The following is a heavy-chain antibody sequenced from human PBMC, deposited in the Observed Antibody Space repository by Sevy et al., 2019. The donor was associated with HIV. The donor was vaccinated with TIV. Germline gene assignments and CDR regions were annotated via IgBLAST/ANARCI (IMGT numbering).Heavy chain of an antibody. V-gene: IGHV3-21*01. CDR2: ITSGRTYI. Sequence: GGSLRLSCAASGFTFNSYTMNWVRQAPGKGLEWVSSITSGRTYIYYADSVKGRFTISRDNAKNSLYLQMNSLRAEDTAVYYCARDGGCSSTSCLLYFDYWGQGSLVTVSS. CDR3: ARDGGCSSTSCLLYFDY. D-gene: IGHD2-2*01. J-gene: IGHJ4*02. CDR1: GFTFNSYT.